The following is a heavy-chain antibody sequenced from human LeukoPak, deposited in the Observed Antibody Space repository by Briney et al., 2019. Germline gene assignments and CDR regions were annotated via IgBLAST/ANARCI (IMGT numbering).Heavy chain of an antibody. CDR1: GYTFTSYG. J-gene: IGHJ4*02. Sequence: GSSVKVSCKASGYTFTSYGISWVRQAPGQGLEWMGWISAYNGNTNYAQKLQGRVTMTTDTSTSTAYMELRSLRSDDTAVYYCATNVAAPTRFDYWGQGTLVTVSS. CDR2: ISAYNGNT. D-gene: IGHD2-15*01. V-gene: IGHV1-18*01. CDR3: ATNVAAPTRFDY.